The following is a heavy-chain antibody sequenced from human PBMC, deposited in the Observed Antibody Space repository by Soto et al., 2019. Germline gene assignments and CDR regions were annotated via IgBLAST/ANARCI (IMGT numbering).Heavy chain of an antibody. D-gene: IGHD6-19*01. CDR1: GGSISSYY. CDR3: ARSRGYHDASDI. J-gene: IGHJ3*02. CDR2: IYYSGST. Sequence: SETLSLTCTVSGGSISSYYWSWIRQPPGKGLEWIGYIYYSGSTNYNPSLKSRVTISVDTSKNQFSLKLSSVTAADTAAYYCARSRGYHDASDIPGQGPMGTVSS. V-gene: IGHV4-59*01.